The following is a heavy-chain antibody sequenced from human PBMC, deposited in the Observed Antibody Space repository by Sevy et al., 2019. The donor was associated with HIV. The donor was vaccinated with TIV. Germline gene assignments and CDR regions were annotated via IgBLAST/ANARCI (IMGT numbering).Heavy chain of an antibody. D-gene: IGHD3-10*01. CDR1: GYTFTRYE. J-gene: IGHJ4*02. V-gene: IGHV1-8*01. Sequence: ASVKVSCKASGYTFTRYEINWVRQATGQGLEWMGWMNPNSGDTGSVQKFQGRVTMTRNTSISTAYMELRRLRSDDTAVYYCARAIGTTVVTPVDYWGQGTLVTVSS. CDR3: ARAIGTTVVTPVDY. CDR2: MNPNSGDT.